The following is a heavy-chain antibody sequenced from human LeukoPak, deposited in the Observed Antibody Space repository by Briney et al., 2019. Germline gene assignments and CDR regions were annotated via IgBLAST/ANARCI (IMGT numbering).Heavy chain of an antibody. CDR3: ATYSGYDRIFDY. J-gene: IGHJ4*02. V-gene: IGHV3-48*01. CDR2: ISGSSSAI. CDR1: GFSFGSYA. Sequence: PGGSLRLSCAASGFSFGSYAMSWVRQAPGKGLEWVSYISGSSSAINYADSVKGRFTISRDNAKNSLFLQMNSLRAEDTAVYYCATYSGYDRIFDYWGQGTLVTVSS. D-gene: IGHD5-12*01.